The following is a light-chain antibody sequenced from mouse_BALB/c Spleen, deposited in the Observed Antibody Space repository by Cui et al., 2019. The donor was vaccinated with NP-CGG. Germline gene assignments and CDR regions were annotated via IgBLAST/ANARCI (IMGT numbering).Light chain of an antibody. CDR1: TGAVTTSTY. CDR3: ALWYSNHWV. J-gene: IGLJ1*01. CDR2: GPN. V-gene: IGLV1*01. Sequence: QAVVTQESALTTSPGATVTLTCRSSTGAVTTSTYTNWVQEKPDHLFTGLIGGPNNRAPGVPARFSGSLIGDKAALTIAGAQTEDEAIYFCALWYSNHWVFGGGTKLTVL.